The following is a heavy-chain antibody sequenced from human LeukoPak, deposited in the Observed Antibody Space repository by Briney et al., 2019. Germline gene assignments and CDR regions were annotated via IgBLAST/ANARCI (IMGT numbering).Heavy chain of an antibody. D-gene: IGHD5-18*01. J-gene: IGHJ4*02. CDR1: GFTPSSYW. CDR2: ISGSGGST. Sequence: AGGSLRLSCAASGFTPSSYWMHWVRQAPGKGLVWVSAISGSGGSTYYADSVKGRFTISRDNSKNTLYLQINSLRAEDTAVYYCAKDSGYSYGYKVDYWGKGTLVTVSS. V-gene: IGHV3-23*01. CDR3: AKDSGYSYGYKVDY.